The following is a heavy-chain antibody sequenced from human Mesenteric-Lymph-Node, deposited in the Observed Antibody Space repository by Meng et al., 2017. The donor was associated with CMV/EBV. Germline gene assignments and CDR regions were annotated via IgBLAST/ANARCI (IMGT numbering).Heavy chain of an antibody. Sequence: SETLSLTCTVSGGSISSYYWSWIRQPPGKGLEWLGYIYYSGNTNYNPSLKSRVTISVDTSKNQFSLKLSSVTAADTAVYYCASVTRNWFDPWGQGTLVTVSS. J-gene: IGHJ5*02. CDR2: IYYSGNT. CDR3: ASVTRNWFDP. CDR1: GGSISSYY. V-gene: IGHV4-59*01.